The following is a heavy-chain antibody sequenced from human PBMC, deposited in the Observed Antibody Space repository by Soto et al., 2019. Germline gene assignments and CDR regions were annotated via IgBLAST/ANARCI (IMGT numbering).Heavy chain of an antibody. J-gene: IGHJ6*02. V-gene: IGHV3-33*01. CDR1: GFTFSSHG. D-gene: IGHD5-18*01. Sequence: GGSLRLSCAASGFTFSSHGMHWVRQAPGKGLEWVAVIWYDGSNKYYADSVKGRFTIFRDNSKNTLYLQMNSLRAEDTAVYYCARERGGYSYGTYYYYYGMDVWGQGTTVTVSS. CDR3: ARERGGYSYGTYYYYYGMDV. CDR2: IWYDGSNK.